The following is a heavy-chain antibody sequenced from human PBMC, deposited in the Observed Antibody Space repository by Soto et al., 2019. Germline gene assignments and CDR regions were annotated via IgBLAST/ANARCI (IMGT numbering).Heavy chain of an antibody. CDR2: IIPILGIA. CDR3: ARLTSGYLPFDY. CDR1: GGTFSSYT. D-gene: IGHD5-12*01. J-gene: IGHJ4*02. V-gene: IGHV1-69*02. Sequence: SVKVSCKASGGTFSSYTISWVRQAPGQGLEWMGRIIPILGIANYAQKFQGRVTITADKSTSTAYMELSSLRSEDTAVYYCARLTSGYLPFDYWGQGTLVTVSS.